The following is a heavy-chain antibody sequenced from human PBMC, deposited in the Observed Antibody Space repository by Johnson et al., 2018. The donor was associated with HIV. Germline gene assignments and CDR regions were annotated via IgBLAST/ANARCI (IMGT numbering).Heavy chain of an antibody. CDR1: GFTFSSYW. Sequence: VQLVESGGGLVQPGGSLRLSCAASGFTFSSYWMHWVRQAPGKGLVWVSRINTDGSSTTYADSVKGRFPISRDNAKNTLYLQMNSLRVEDTAVYYCAKDYDNVWGSYGGAFDIWGQGTMVTVSS. CDR2: INTDGSST. J-gene: IGHJ3*02. V-gene: IGHV3-74*01. CDR3: AKDYDNVWGSYGGAFDI. D-gene: IGHD3-16*01.